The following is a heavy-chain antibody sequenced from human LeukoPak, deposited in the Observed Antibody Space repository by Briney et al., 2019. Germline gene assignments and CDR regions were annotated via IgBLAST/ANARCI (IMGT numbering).Heavy chain of an antibody. CDR2: ISSSSSYI. Sequence: GGSLRLSCAASGFTFSSYSMNWVRQAPGKGLGWVSSISSSSSYIYYADSVKGRFTISRDNAKNSLYLQMNSLRAEDTAVYYCARAYCGGDCYPQYFQHWGQGTLVTVSS. CDR1: GFTFSSYS. V-gene: IGHV3-21*01. J-gene: IGHJ1*01. D-gene: IGHD2-21*02. CDR3: ARAYCGGDCYPQYFQH.